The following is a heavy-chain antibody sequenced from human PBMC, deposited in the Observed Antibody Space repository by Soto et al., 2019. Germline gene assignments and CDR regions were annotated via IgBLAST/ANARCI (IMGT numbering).Heavy chain of an antibody. CDR1: GFTFSNAW. D-gene: IGHD1-26*01. CDR2: IKSKTDGGTT. Sequence: EVQLVESGGGLVKPGGSLRLSCAASGFTFSNAWMSWVRQAPGKGLEWVGRIKSKTDGGTTDYAAPVKGRFTISRDDSKNTRYLQMNSLKTEDTAVYYCVRVGAKTVGPFDYWGQGTLVTVSS. J-gene: IGHJ4*02. CDR3: VRVGAKTVGPFDY. V-gene: IGHV3-15*01.